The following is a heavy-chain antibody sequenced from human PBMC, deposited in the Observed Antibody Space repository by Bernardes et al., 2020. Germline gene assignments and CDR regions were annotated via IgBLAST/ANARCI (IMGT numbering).Heavy chain of an antibody. D-gene: IGHD6-13*01. Sequence: SETLSLTCAVSGGSISSSNWWSWVRQPPGKGLEWLGEIYHSGSTNYNPSLKSRVTISVDKSKNQFSLKLSSVTAADTAVYYCARKMAYIAAAGTGWFDPWGQGTLVTVSS. CDR1: GGSISSSNW. CDR3: ARKMAYIAAAGTGWFDP. J-gene: IGHJ5*02. CDR2: IYHSGST. V-gene: IGHV4-4*02.